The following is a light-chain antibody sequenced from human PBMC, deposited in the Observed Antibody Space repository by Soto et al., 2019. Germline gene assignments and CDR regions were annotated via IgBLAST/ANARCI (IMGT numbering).Light chain of an antibody. V-gene: IGLV3-21*04. CDR3: QVWDSSSDHVV. Sequence: SYELTQPPSVSVAPGKTARITCGGKKIGRKSVHGYQQKPGQAPVLVIYYNRDRPSGIPERFSGSNSGNTATLTISRVEAGDEADYYCQVWDSSSDHVVFGGGTKLTVL. CDR2: YNR. CDR1: KIGRKS. J-gene: IGLJ2*01.